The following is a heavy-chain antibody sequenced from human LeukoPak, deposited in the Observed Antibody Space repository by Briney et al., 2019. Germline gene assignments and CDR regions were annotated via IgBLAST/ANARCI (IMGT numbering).Heavy chain of an antibody. D-gene: IGHD3-22*01. CDR1: GGTFSSYT. V-gene: IGHV1-69*04. CDR3: AREQDYYDSSGYYSY. J-gene: IGHJ4*02. CDR2: IIPIFGIA. Sequence: SVKVSCKASGGTFSSYTISWVRQAPGQGLEWMGRIIPIFGIANYAQKFQGRVTITADKSTSTAYMELSSLRSEDTAVYYCAREQDYYDSSGYYSYWGQGTLVTVSS.